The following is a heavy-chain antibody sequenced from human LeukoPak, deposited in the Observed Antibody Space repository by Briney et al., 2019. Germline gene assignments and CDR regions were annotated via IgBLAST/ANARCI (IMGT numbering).Heavy chain of an antibody. Sequence: SSETLSLTCAVYGGSFSGYYWSWIRQPPGKGLEWIGEINHSGSTNYNPSLKSRGTISVDTSKNQFSLKLSSVTAADTAVYYCARGPYVWGSYRFGPYLYYFDYWGQGTLVTVSS. D-gene: IGHD3-16*02. CDR1: GGSFSGYY. CDR3: ARGPYVWGSYRFGPYLYYFDY. V-gene: IGHV4-34*01. J-gene: IGHJ4*02. CDR2: INHSGST.